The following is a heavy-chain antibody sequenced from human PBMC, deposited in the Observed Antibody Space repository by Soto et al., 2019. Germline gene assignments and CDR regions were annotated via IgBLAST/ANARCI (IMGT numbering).Heavy chain of an antibody. CDR3: ARGSSSSYGVFDY. J-gene: IGHJ4*02. V-gene: IGHV4-34*01. CDR1: GGYFSGYY. CDR2: INHSGST. D-gene: IGHD5-18*01. Sequence: PSETLSLTCAVYGGYFSGYYWSWIRQPPGKGLEWIGEINHSGSTNYNPSLKSRVTISVDTSKNQFSLKLSSVTAADTAVYYCARGSSSSYGVFDYWGQGTLVTVSS.